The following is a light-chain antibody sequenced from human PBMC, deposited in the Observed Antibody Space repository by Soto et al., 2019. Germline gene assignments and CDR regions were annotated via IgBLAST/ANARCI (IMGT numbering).Light chain of an antibody. CDR2: SAS. CDR1: QGTSNW. J-gene: IGKJ4*01. CDR3: QQGYSFPLLS. V-gene: IGKV1-12*01. Sequence: DIQMTQSPSSVSASVGDRVTITCRASQGTSNWVAWYQQKPGKAPKLLIYSASSLQSGVPSRFSGSGFGTDFTLTISNLQPEDFATYFCQQGYSFPLLSFGGGTKVEIK.